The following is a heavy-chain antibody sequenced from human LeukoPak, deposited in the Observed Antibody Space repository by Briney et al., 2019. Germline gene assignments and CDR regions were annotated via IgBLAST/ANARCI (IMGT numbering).Heavy chain of an antibody. J-gene: IGHJ4*02. CDR1: GGSISSSSYY. D-gene: IGHD1/OR15-1a*01. Sequence: SETLPLTCTVSGGSISSSSYYWGWIRQPPGKGLEWIGSFYYSGSTYYNPSLKSRVTISVDTSKNQFSLKLSSVTAADTAVYYCARLPNWNKYYFDYWGQGTLVTVSS. CDR3: ARLPNWNKYYFDY. CDR2: FYYSGST. V-gene: IGHV4-39*01.